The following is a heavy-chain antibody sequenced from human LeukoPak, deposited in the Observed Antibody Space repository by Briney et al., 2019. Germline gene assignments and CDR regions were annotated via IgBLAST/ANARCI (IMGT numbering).Heavy chain of an antibody. D-gene: IGHD2-2*02. CDR1: GFTFSSYA. CDR3: AKDRVVVGPAAIFDY. Sequence: GGSLRLSCAASGFTFSSYAMSWVRQAPGKGLEWVSAISGSGGSTYYADSVKGRFTISRDNSKNTLYLQMNSLRAEDTAVHYCAKDRVVVGPAAIFDYWGQGTLVTGSS. J-gene: IGHJ4*02. V-gene: IGHV3-23*01. CDR2: ISGSGGST.